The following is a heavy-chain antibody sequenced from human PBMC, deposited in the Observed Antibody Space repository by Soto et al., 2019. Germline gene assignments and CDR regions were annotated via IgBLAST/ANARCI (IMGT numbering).Heavy chain of an antibody. CDR2: IRSKADNYAT. Sequence: EVQLVESGGGLVQPGGFLKLSCAVPGFTFSVSSIPWGRQASGKGLEGVGRIRSKADNYATAYGASVKGRFSISRDDSKNTAYLQMSSLNTEDTAVYYCARLAEWEYYDGMDVWGQGTTVTVSS. CDR1: GFTFSVSS. CDR3: ARLAEWEYYDGMDV. J-gene: IGHJ6*02. D-gene: IGHD1-26*01. V-gene: IGHV3-73*02.